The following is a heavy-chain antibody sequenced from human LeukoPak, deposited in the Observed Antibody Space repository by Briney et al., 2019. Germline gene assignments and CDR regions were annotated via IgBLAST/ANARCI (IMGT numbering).Heavy chain of an antibody. CDR3: AKGDSSAWYESNWFDP. J-gene: IGHJ5*02. CDR1: GFSFSRHA. CDR2: ISGSDDRT. Sequence: PGGSLRLSCAASGFSFSRHAMSWVRQAPGKGLEWVTAISGSDDRTFYAGSVKGRFTVSRDNSKNTLYLQMSSLRAEDTAICYCAKGDSSAWYESNWFDPWGQGTLVTVSS. D-gene: IGHD6-19*01. V-gene: IGHV3-23*01.